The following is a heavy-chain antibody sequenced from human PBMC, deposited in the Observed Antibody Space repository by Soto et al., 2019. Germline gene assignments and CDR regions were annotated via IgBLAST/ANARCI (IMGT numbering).Heavy chain of an antibody. D-gene: IGHD1-1*01. CDR1: GFTFDDYA. CDR3: AKAKSIWNGFEY. J-gene: IGHJ4*02. CDR2: ISWNSGSI. Sequence: GGSLRLSCAASGFTFDDYAMHWVRQAPGKGLEWVSGISWNSGSIGYADSVKGRFTISRDNAKNSLYLQMNSLRAEDTALYYWAKAKSIWNGFEYWGQGTLVTVSS. V-gene: IGHV3-9*01.